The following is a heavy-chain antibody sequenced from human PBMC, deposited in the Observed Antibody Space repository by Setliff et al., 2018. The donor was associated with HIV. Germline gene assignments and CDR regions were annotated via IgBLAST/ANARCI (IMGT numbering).Heavy chain of an antibody. Sequence: PSETLSLTCSVSAGSISSGRYYWSWIRQPAGKGLEWIGHIYSSGSANYNLSLKSRVTISKDTSKNQFSLNLRFVTAADTAVYSGARHGNGWYYYYYYMDVWGKGTTVTGSS. CDR1: AGSISSGRYY. D-gene: IGHD6-19*01. CDR2: IYSSGSA. V-gene: IGHV4-61*09. CDR3: ARHGNGWYYYYYYMDV. J-gene: IGHJ6*03.